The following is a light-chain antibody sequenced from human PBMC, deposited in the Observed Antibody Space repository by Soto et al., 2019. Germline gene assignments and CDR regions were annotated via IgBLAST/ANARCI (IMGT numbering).Light chain of an antibody. CDR2: ENS. V-gene: IGLV1-40*01. Sequence: SVLTQPPPVSGAPGQRVTLSCTGSSSKIGAGYDVHWYQQLPGTAPKLLIYENSNRPSGVSDRFSGSKSGTSASLAITGLQPEDEADYYCQSYDTGVRAYNHVFGTGTKVTVL. J-gene: IGLJ1*01. CDR3: QSYDTGVRAYNHV. CDR1: SSKIGAGYD.